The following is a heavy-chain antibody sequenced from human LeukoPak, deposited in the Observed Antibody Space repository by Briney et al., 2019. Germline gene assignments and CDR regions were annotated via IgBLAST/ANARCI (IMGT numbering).Heavy chain of an antibody. CDR3: AKTGNDFWSGHN. CDR2: ISYDGATK. D-gene: IGHD3-3*01. J-gene: IGHJ4*02. V-gene: IGHV3-30-3*02. Sequence: GGSLRLSCAASGFTFSSYAMSWVRQAPGKGLEWVAAISYDGATKYYADSVKARFTISRDNSRDTLYLQMNSLRADDTAVYYCAKTGNDFWSGHNWGQGTLVTVSS. CDR1: GFTFSSYA.